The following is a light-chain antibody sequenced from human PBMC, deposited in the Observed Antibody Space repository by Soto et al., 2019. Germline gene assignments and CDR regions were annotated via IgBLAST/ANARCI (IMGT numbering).Light chain of an antibody. CDR2: DVN. CDR1: SSDLGAYNS. Sequence: QSVLTQPRSVSGSPGQSVTISCTGTSSDLGAYNSVSWHQQHPGRAPELMIYDVNKRPSGVADRFSGSKSGNTASLTISGLQAEDEADYYCCSYAGNSYVFGTGTQLTV. V-gene: IGLV2-11*01. CDR3: CSYAGNSYV. J-gene: IGLJ1*01.